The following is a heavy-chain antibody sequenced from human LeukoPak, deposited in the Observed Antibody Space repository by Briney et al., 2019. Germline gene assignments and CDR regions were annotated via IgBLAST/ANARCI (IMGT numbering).Heavy chain of an antibody. J-gene: IGHJ4*02. Sequence: PGGSLRLSCAASGFTFSSYSMNWVRQAPGKGLEWVSYISDSSSTIYYADSVKGRFTISRDNAKNSLYLQINSLRAEDTALYYCAKEFLPLSSLGELSLLDWGQGTLVTVSS. CDR3: AKEFLPLSSLGELSLLD. D-gene: IGHD3-16*01. CDR2: ISDSSSTI. CDR1: GFTFSSYS. V-gene: IGHV3-48*01.